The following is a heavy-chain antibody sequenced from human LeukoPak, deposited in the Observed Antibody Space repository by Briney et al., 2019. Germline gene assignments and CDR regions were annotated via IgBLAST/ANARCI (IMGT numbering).Heavy chain of an antibody. Sequence: SETLSLTCTVSGGSISSYYWSWIRQPPGKGLEWIGYIYYSGSTNYNPSLKSRVTISVDTSNNQSSLTLSSVTAADTAVYYCARLPYDYYDSSGYSVPIWGQGTMVTVSS. V-gene: IGHV4-59*08. CDR3: ARLPYDYYDSSGYSVPI. J-gene: IGHJ3*02. D-gene: IGHD3-22*01. CDR2: IYYSGST. CDR1: GGSISSYY.